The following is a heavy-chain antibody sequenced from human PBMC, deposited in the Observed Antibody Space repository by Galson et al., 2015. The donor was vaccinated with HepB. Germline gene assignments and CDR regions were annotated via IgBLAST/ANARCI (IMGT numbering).Heavy chain of an antibody. CDR1: GFTFSSYG. V-gene: IGHV3-30*02. J-gene: IGHJ3*02. CDR3: AKPCYYYDSSGDAFDI. CDR2: IRYDGSNK. D-gene: IGHD3-22*01. Sequence: SLRLSCAASGFTFSSYGMHWVRQAPGKGLEWVAFIRYDGSNKYYADSVKGRFTISRDNSKNTLYLQMNSLRAEDTAVYYCAKPCYYYDSSGDAFDIWGQGTMVTVSS.